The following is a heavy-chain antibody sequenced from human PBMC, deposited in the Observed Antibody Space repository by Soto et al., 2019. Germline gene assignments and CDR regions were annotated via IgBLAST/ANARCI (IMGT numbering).Heavy chain of an antibody. CDR1: GGSFSGYY. Sequence: PSETLSLTCAVYGGSFSGYYWSWIRQPPGKGLEWIGEINHSGSTNYNPSLKSRVTISVDTSKNQFSLKLSSVTAADTAVYYCARGRGKYYDFWSGYQNYYGMDVWGQGTTVTVS. CDR2: INHSGST. CDR3: ARGRGKYYDFWSGYQNYYGMDV. J-gene: IGHJ6*02. V-gene: IGHV4-34*01. D-gene: IGHD3-3*01.